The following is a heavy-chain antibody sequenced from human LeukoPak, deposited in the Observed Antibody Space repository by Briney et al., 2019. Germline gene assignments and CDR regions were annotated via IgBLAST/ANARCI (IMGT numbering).Heavy chain of an antibody. CDR3: ARWVVAATPVSLDY. J-gene: IGHJ4*02. D-gene: IGHD2-15*01. Sequence: ASVKVSCKASGYTFTSYGISWVRQAPGQGLEWMGWISAYNGNTNYAQKLQGRVTMATDTSTSTAYMELRSLRSDDTAVYYCARWVVAATPVSLDYWGQGTLVTVSS. CDR1: GYTFTSYG. V-gene: IGHV1-18*01. CDR2: ISAYNGNT.